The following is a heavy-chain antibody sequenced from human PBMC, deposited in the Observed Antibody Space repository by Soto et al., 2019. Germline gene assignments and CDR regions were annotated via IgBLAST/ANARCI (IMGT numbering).Heavy chain of an antibody. J-gene: IGHJ6*02. V-gene: IGHV3-9*01. CDR2: ISWSSATI. D-gene: IGHD2-21*02. CDR3: AKSAGGTANGLDV. Sequence: DVQLVESGGGLVQPGRSLRLSCAASGFSFDEYGMHWVRQGPGKGLEWVSGISWSSATIGYADSVKGRFSSSRDNAKRSLYLQMSRLRPEDTALYYCAKSAGGTANGLDVWGQGITVTVSS. CDR1: GFSFDEYG.